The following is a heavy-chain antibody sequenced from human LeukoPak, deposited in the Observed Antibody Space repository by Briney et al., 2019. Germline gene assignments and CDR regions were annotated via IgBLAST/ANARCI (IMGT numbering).Heavy chain of an antibody. Sequence: MTGGSLRLSCAASGFSFSNYSINWVRQAPGKGLEWVSSISGNSSSMDYADSVKGRFTVSRDNARNSVSLQMKSLRADDSAVYYCARDVALRSLDYWGRGTLVTVSS. J-gene: IGHJ4*02. CDR3: ARDVALRSLDY. CDR1: GFSFSNYS. D-gene: IGHD3-10*01. V-gene: IGHV3-21*06. CDR2: ISGNSSSM.